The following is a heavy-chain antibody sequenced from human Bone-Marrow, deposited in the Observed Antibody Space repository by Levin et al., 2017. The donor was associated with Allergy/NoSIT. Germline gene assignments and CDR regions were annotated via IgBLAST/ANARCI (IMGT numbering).Heavy chain of an antibody. D-gene: IGHD1-1*01. CDR3: ARGRYAGPLFYYDS. J-gene: IGHJ4*02. CDR2: IIPIMDST. CDR1: GDMFNRHA. V-gene: IGHV1-69*13. Sequence: AASVKVSCEVSGDMFNRHAFGWVRRAPGQGLDWLGDIIPIMDSTNYPEKFQGTVTLTVDESTSRAYLELRDLRSEDTALYFCARGRYAGPLFYYDSWGQGTQVTVSS.